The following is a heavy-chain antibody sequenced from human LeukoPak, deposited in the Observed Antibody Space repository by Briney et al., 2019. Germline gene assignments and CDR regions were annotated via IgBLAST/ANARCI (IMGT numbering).Heavy chain of an antibody. D-gene: IGHD6-19*01. Sequence: WVRQXXGXXXEWMGWINPNSGGTNYAQKFQGRVTMTRDTSISTAYMELSRLRSDDTAVFYCARDSAVAGTHWGQGTLVTVSS. CDR2: INPNSGGT. J-gene: IGHJ4*02. CDR3: ARDSAVAGTH. V-gene: IGHV1-2*02.